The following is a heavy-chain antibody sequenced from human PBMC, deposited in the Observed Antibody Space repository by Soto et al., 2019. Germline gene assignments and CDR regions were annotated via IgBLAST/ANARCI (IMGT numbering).Heavy chain of an antibody. D-gene: IGHD6-19*01. Sequence: GGSLRLSCAASGFTFSSYSMNWVRQAPGKGLEWASSISSSSSYIYYADSVKGRFTISRDNAKNSLYLQMNSLRAEDTAVYYCARALDSSGWYPVFGYWGQGTLVTVAS. CDR3: ARALDSSGWYPVFGY. CDR1: GFTFSSYS. CDR2: ISSSSSYI. J-gene: IGHJ4*02. V-gene: IGHV3-21*01.